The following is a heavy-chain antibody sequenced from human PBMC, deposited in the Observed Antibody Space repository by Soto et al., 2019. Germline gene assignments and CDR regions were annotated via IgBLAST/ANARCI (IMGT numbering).Heavy chain of an antibody. CDR2: ISTYNGNT. Sequence: GASVKVSCKASGYTFSNYGISWVRQAPGQGLEWMGWISTYNGNTNYAQKFQGRVTMTTDTSTNTAYMELRSLRSDDTAVYYCARDRPYFDYWGQGTLVTVSS. CDR3: ARDRPYFDY. J-gene: IGHJ4*02. V-gene: IGHV1-18*01. CDR1: GYTFSNYG.